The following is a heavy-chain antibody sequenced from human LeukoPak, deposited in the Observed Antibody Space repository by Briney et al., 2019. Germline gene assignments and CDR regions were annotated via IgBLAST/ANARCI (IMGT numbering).Heavy chain of an antibody. J-gene: IGHJ4*02. Sequence: PSETLSLTCAVYGGSFSGYYWSWIRQPPGKGLEWIGEINHSGSTNYNPSLKSRVTISVDTSKNQFSLKLSSVTAADTAVYYCARAGGIAARPVDYWGQGTLVTVSS. D-gene: IGHD6-6*01. V-gene: IGHV4-34*01. CDR3: ARAGGIAARPVDY. CDR1: GGSFSGYY. CDR2: INHSGST.